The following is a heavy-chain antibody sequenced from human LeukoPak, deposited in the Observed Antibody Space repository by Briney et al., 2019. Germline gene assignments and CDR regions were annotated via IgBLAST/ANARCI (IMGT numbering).Heavy chain of an antibody. CDR1: GGTFSSYA. CDR2: IIPIVNIT. J-gene: IGHJ4*02. CDR3: ARGPNCGGDCDSYFDY. D-gene: IGHD2-21*02. Sequence: GSSVKVSCKASGGTFSSYAITWVRQAPGQGLEWMGTIIPIVNITSFAQKFQGRVTITADKSTSTAYMELSSLDSEDAAMYYCARGPNCGGDCDSYFDYWGQGTLVIVSS. V-gene: IGHV1-69*04.